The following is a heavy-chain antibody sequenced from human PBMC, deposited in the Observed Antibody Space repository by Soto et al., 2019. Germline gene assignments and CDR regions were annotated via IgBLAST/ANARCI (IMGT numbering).Heavy chain of an antibody. CDR1: GGSVSSYY. CDR3: ARVFGFWSGYLYYYYGMDV. D-gene: IGHD3-3*01. J-gene: IGHJ6*02. Sequence: PSETLSLTCTVSGGSVSSYYWSWIRQPPGKGLEWIGYIYYSGSTNYNPSLKSRVTISVDTSKNQFSLKLSSVTAADTAVYYCARVFGFWSGYLYYYYGMDVWGQGTTVTVSS. CDR2: IYYSGST. V-gene: IGHV4-59*02.